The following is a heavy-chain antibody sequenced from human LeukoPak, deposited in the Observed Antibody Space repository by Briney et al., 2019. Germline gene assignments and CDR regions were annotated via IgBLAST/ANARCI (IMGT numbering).Heavy chain of an antibody. V-gene: IGHV3-74*01. D-gene: IGHD6-13*01. Sequence: GGSLRLSCAASGFTFSSYWMHWVRQAPGKGLVWVSRINSDGSSTSYADSVKGRFTISRDNAKNSLYLQMNSLRAEDTAVYYCARAHSSSWYADWFDPWGQGTLVTVSS. J-gene: IGHJ5*02. CDR2: INSDGSST. CDR3: ARAHSSSWYADWFDP. CDR1: GFTFSSYW.